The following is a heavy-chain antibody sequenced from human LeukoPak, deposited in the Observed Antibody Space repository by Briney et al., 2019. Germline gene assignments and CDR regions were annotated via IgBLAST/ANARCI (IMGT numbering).Heavy chain of an antibody. CDR1: GGSISSSSYY. D-gene: IGHD2-8*01. CDR2: IYYSGST. V-gene: IGHV4-39*01. J-gene: IGHJ5*02. CDR3: ARGCFWHRQSNWFDP. Sequence: SETLSLTCTVSGGSISSSSYYWGWIRQPPGKGLEWIGSIYYSGSTYYNPSLKSRVTISVDTSKNQFSLKLSSVTAADTAVYYCARGCFWHRQSNWFDPWGQGTLVTVSS.